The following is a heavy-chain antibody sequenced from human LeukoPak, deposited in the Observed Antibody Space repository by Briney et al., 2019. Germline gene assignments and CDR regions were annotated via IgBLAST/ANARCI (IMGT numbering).Heavy chain of an antibody. CDR2: IYHSGST. Sequence: PSETLSLTCTVSGVSISSSGYYWSWIRQPPGKGLEWIGYIYHSGSTYYNPSLKSRVTITVDRSKNQFSLKLSSVTAADTAVYYCARTKYSGRSPDWFDPWGQGTLVTVSS. CDR1: GVSISSSGYY. CDR3: ARTKYSGRSPDWFDP. J-gene: IGHJ5*02. V-gene: IGHV4-30-2*01. D-gene: IGHD1-26*01.